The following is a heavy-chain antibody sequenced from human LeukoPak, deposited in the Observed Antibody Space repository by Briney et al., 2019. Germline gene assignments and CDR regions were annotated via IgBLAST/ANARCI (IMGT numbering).Heavy chain of an antibody. V-gene: IGHV3-21*01. CDR1: GFTFSSYN. Sequence: PGGSLRLSCAASGFTFSSYNMNWVRQAPGKGLEWVSFISSSSTYIYYADSMKGRFTISRDNSKNTLYLQMNSLRAEDTAVYYCARGAIFGVVITRSAFDIWGQGTMVTVSS. CDR3: ARGAIFGVVITRSAFDI. CDR2: ISSSSTYI. D-gene: IGHD3-3*01. J-gene: IGHJ3*02.